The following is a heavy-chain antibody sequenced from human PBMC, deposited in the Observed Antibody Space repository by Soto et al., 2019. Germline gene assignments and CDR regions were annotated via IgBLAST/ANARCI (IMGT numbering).Heavy chain of an antibody. Sequence: TLSLTCNVSVGYSISGGNYWSWVLQHPGKGLEWIGFIYYTGHTKYNAALKSRASISADMSENKFSLTLTSVTAADTAVYYCAREDINESFFDYWGPGILVTVSS. D-gene: IGHD2-8*01. CDR2: IYYTGHT. J-gene: IGHJ4*02. CDR1: VGYSISGGNY. V-gene: IGHV4-31*03. CDR3: AREDINESFFDY.